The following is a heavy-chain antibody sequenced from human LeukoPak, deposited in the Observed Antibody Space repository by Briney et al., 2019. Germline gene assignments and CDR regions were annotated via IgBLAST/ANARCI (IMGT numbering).Heavy chain of an antibody. CDR2: FDPEDGET. CDR1: GYTLTELS. CDR3: AADGGAMVRGVIIHAFDI. V-gene: IGHV1-24*01. D-gene: IGHD3-10*01. Sequence: ASVKVSCKVSGYTLTELSMHWVRQAPGKGLEWMGGFDPEDGETIYAQKFQGRVTMTEDTSTDTAYMELSSLRSEDTAVYYCAADGGAMVRGVIIHAFDIWGQGTMVTVSS. J-gene: IGHJ3*02.